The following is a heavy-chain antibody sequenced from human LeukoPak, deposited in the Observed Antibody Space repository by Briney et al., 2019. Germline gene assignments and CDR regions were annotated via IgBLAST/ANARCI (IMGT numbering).Heavy chain of an antibody. V-gene: IGHV3-33*06. CDR3: AKGDSGSYYAY. J-gene: IGHJ4*02. D-gene: IGHD1-26*01. Sequence: PGGSLRLSCAASGFTFSSYGMHWVRQAPGKGLEWVAVIWYDGSNKYYAGSVKGRFTISRDNSKNTLYLQMNSLRAEDTAVYYCAKGDSGSYYAYWGQGTLVTVSS. CDR1: GFTFSSYG. CDR2: IWYDGSNK.